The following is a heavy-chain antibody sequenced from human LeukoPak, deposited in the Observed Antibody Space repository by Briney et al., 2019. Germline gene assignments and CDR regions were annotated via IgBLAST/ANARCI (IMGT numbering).Heavy chain of an antibody. Sequence: PGGSLRLSCAASGFTFSSYSMNWVRQAPGKGLEWVSSISSSSSYIYYADSVKGRFTISRDNSKNTLYLQMNSLRAEDTAVYYCARSIPVTRRIDYYYYYYMDVWGKGTTVTVSS. CDR1: GFTFSSYS. V-gene: IGHV3-21*01. J-gene: IGHJ6*03. D-gene: IGHD4-17*01. CDR2: ISSSSSYI. CDR3: ARSIPVTRRIDYYYYYYMDV.